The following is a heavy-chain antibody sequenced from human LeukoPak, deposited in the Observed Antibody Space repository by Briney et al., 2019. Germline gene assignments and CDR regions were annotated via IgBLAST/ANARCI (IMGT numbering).Heavy chain of an antibody. Sequence: SETLSLTCTVSSHSITNNYFGWIRESPGKGLEWIGSISQRQITYYSPSLRSRVTVSRVTSNKQFSLRLTSVTAGDTAIYYCVSHETPYYYIDVWGKGTPVTISS. CDR1: SHSITNNYF. V-gene: IGHV4-38-2*02. CDR2: ISQRQIT. CDR3: VSHETPYYYIDV. J-gene: IGHJ6*03.